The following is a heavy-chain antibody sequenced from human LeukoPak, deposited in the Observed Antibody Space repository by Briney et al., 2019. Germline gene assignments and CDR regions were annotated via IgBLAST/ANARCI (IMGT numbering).Heavy chain of an antibody. D-gene: IGHD3-10*01. Sequence: ASVKVSCKTSGYTFTGYYMHWVRQAPGQGLEWMGWINPNSGGTNYAQKFQGRVTMTRDTSISTAYMELSRLRSDDTAVYYCARVATWGSGSYPIDYWGQGTLVTVSS. J-gene: IGHJ4*02. CDR1: GYTFTGYY. V-gene: IGHV1-2*02. CDR3: ARVATWGSGSYPIDY. CDR2: INPNSGGT.